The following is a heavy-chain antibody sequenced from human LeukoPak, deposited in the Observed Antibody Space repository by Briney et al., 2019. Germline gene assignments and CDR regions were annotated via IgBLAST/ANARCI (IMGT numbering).Heavy chain of an antibody. Sequence: GGSLRLSCAASGLTVSSNYMSWVRQAPGKGLEWVSVIYSGGTTYYADSERGRFTMSRDNSKNTLYLQMNSLRAEDTAVYYCAGTLSTGYWGQGTLVTVSS. V-gene: IGHV3-66*01. CDR3: AGTLSTGY. CDR2: IYSGGTT. J-gene: IGHJ4*02. CDR1: GLTVSSNY.